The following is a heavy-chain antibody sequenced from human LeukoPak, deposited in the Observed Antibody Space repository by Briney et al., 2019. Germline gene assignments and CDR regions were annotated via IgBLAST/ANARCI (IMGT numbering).Heavy chain of an antibody. Sequence: GGSLRLSCAATGFTFSNYAIHWGRQAPGKGLEWVAFISDDGSRQHYAVSVKGRFTISRDNSKNTLNLQMNSLRAEDTAVYYCVKDRTGTYTLDYWGQGTLVTVSS. D-gene: IGHD3-10*01. CDR1: GFTFSNYA. CDR2: ISDDGSRQ. CDR3: VKDRTGTYTLDY. V-gene: IGHV3-30-3*01. J-gene: IGHJ4*02.